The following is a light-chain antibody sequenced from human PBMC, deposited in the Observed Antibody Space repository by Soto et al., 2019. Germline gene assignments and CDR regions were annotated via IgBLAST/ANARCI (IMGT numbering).Light chain of an antibody. CDR1: QSVGSY. Sequence: ETVLTQSPVTLSLSPGERATLSCRASQSVGSYLAWYKQKPGQAPRLLIYDASSRAPGVPARFSGSGSGTDFTPTISGLEPEDFAVYYCQQRSNRLPITFGQGARLDSK. J-gene: IGKJ5*01. CDR2: DAS. CDR3: QQRSNRLPIT. V-gene: IGKV3-11*01.